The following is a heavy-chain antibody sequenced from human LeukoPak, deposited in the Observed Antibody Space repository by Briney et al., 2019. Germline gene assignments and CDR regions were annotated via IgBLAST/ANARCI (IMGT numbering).Heavy chain of an antibody. J-gene: IGHJ4*02. CDR2: ISYDGSNK. D-gene: IGHD3-10*01. CDR3: ARGWGYGSGSYTLDY. Sequence: GGSLRLSCAASGFTFSSYGMHWVRQAPGKGLEWVALISYDGSNKYYGDSVKGRFTISRDNSKNTLYLQMDSLGAEDTAVYYCARGWGYGSGSYTLDYWGQGTLVTVSS. CDR1: GFTFSSYG. V-gene: IGHV3-30*03.